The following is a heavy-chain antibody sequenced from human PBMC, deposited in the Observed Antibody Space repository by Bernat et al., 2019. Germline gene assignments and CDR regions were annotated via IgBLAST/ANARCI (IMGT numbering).Heavy chain of an antibody. CDR2: ISSSSSTI. D-gene: IGHD5-18*01. J-gene: IGHJ4*02. V-gene: IGHV3-48*01. Sequence: EVQLVESGGGLVQPGGSLRLSCAASGFTFSSYSMNWVRQAPGKGLEWVSYISSSSSTIYYADSVKGRFTISRDNAKNSLYLQMNSLRAEDTAVYYCARDRGYSYVREFPDYWGQGTLVTVPS. CDR3: ARDRGYSYVREFPDY. CDR1: GFTFSSYS.